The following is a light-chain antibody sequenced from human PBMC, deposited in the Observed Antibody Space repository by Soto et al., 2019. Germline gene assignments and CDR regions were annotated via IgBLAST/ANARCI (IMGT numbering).Light chain of an antibody. Sequence: QSALTQPASVSGSPGQSITISCTGTSSDVGSYDLVSWYQQRPGEAPKVIIFEANRRPSGVSDRFSGSKSGNTASLTISGLQADDEADYFCCSYAGSSTYVIFGGGTKVTVL. CDR3: CSYAGSSTYVI. V-gene: IGLV2-23*01. CDR2: EAN. CDR1: SSDVGSYDL. J-gene: IGLJ2*01.